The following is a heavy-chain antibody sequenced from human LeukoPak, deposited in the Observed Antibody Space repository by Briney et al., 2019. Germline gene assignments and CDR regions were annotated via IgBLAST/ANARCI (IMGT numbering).Heavy chain of an antibody. CDR3: ARDGFRYTSSSGRYYYYYGMDV. D-gene: IGHD6-6*01. CDR1: GVTFSSSN. CDR2: ISGGSTAT. V-gene: IGHV3-48*04. J-gene: IGHJ6*02. Sequence: GGSLRLSCAASGVTFSSSNMHWVRQAPGKGLEWLSFISGGSTATQYADSVKGRFTISRDNAKNSLYLQMNSLRVEDTAVYYCARDGFRYTSSSGRYYYYYGMDVWGQGTTVTVSS.